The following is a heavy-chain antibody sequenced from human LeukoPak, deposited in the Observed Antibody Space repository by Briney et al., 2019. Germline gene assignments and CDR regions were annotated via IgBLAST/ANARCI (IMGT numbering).Heavy chain of an antibody. Sequence: SETLSLTCTVSGGSISSYYWSWIRQPAGKGLEWIGRIYTSGSTNYNPSLKSRVTMSVDTSKNQFSLKLSSVTAADTAVYYCAREGIVVAQNAFDIWGQGTMVTVSP. CDR2: IYTSGST. J-gene: IGHJ3*02. CDR1: GGSISSYY. D-gene: IGHD2-2*01. V-gene: IGHV4-4*07. CDR3: AREGIVVAQNAFDI.